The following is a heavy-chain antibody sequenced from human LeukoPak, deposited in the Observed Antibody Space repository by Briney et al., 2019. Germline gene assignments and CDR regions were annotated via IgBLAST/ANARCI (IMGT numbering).Heavy chain of an antibody. J-gene: IGHJ4*02. CDR2: FDPEDGET. V-gene: IGHV1-24*01. D-gene: IGHD3-22*01. CDR1: GYTLTEFS. CDR3: ATWYYYDSSDYYLADY. Sequence: ASVKVSCKVSGYTLTEFSMHWVRQAPGKGLEWMGGFDPEDGETIYAQELQGRVTMTKDTSTDTAYMELSSLRSEDTAVYYCATWYYYDSSDYYLADYWGQGTLVTVSS.